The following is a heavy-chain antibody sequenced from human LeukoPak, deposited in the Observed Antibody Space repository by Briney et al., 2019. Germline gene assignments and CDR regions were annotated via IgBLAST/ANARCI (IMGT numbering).Heavy chain of an antibody. Sequence: GGSLRLSCAASGFTFDGYGMSWVRQAPGKGLEWVSGINWNGGSTGYADSVKGRFTISRDNAKNSLYLQMNSLRAEDTALYYCARDRPEWELPAFDIWGQGTMVTVSS. D-gene: IGHD1-26*01. CDR1: GFTFDGYG. J-gene: IGHJ3*02. V-gene: IGHV3-20*04. CDR2: INWNGGST. CDR3: ARDRPEWELPAFDI.